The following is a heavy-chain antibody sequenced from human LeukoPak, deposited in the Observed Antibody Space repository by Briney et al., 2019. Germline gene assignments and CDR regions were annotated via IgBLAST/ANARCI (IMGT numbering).Heavy chain of an antibody. Sequence: GASVKVSCKASGYTFTGYYMHWVRQATGQGLEWMGWMNPNSGNTGYAQKFQGRVTITRNTSISTAYMELSSLRSEDTAVYYCARWVVPAADQNYNWFDPWGQGTLATVSS. CDR2: MNPNSGNT. CDR1: GYTFTGYY. D-gene: IGHD2-2*01. CDR3: ARWVVPAADQNYNWFDP. J-gene: IGHJ5*02. V-gene: IGHV1-8*03.